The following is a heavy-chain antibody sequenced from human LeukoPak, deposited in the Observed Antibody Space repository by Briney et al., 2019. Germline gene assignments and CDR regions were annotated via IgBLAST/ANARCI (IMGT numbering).Heavy chain of an antibody. CDR1: GFTFSSYA. Sequence: PGGSLRLSCAASGFTFSSYAMSWVRQAPGKGLEGVSAISGSGGSTYYADSVKCRFTISRDNSKNTLYLQMNSLRAEDTAVYYCARPPITFGGVVFDYWGQGTLVTVSS. V-gene: IGHV3-23*01. D-gene: IGHD3-16*01. CDR2: ISGSGGST. J-gene: IGHJ4*02. CDR3: ARPPITFGGVVFDY.